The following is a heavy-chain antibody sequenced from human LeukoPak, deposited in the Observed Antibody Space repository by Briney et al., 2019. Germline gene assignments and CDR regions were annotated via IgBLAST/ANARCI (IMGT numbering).Heavy chain of an antibody. Sequence: PSETLSLTCTVSGYSISSGYYWGWIRQPPGKGLEWIGSIYHSGSTYYSPSLKSRVTISVDTSKNQFSLKLSSVTAADTAIYYCAKSGGYGLIDYWGQGTLVTVSS. D-gene: IGHD1-26*01. CDR2: IYHSGST. J-gene: IGHJ4*02. CDR3: AKSGGYGLIDY. V-gene: IGHV4-38-2*02. CDR1: GYSISSGYY.